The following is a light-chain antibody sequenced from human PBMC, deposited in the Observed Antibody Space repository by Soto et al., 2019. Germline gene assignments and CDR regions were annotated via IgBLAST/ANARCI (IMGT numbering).Light chain of an antibody. CDR3: CSYAGSSTFVWI. CDR2: EGS. CDR1: SSDVGSYNL. J-gene: IGLJ2*01. V-gene: IGLV2-23*03. Sequence: QSVLTQPASVSGSPGQSITISCTGTSSDVGSYNLVSWYLQHPGKAPKLMIYEGSKRPSGVSNRFSGSKSGNTASLTISGLQAEDEADYYCCSYAGSSTFVWIFGGGTKLTVL.